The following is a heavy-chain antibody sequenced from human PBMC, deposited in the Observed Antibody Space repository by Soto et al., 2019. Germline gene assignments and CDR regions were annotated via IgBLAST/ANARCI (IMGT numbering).Heavy chain of an antibody. V-gene: IGHV4-34*01. D-gene: IGHD5-18*01. Sequence: QVQLQQWGAGLLKPSETLSLTCAVYGGSFSGYYWSWIRQPPGKGLEWIGEINHSGSTNYNPSLKSRVTISVDTSKNQFSLKLSSVTAADTAVYYCARGGYSYGYGWGNWFDPWGQGTLVTVSS. J-gene: IGHJ5*02. CDR1: GGSFSGYY. CDR2: INHSGST. CDR3: ARGGYSYGYGWGNWFDP.